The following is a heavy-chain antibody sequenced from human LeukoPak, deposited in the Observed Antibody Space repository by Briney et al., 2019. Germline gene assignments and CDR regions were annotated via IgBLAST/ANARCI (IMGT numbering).Heavy chain of an antibody. CDR3: AKGSYYDSSGSFYFDY. D-gene: IGHD3-22*01. CDR2: ISGSGDNT. Sequence: GGSLRLSCAASGFTFSSYAMCWVRQAPGKGLEWVSGISGSGDNTYYADSVKGRFTISRDNSKNTLYVQVNSLGTEDTAAYYCAKGSYYDSSGSFYFDYWGQGTLVTVSS. V-gene: IGHV3-23*01. CDR1: GFTFSSYA. J-gene: IGHJ4*02.